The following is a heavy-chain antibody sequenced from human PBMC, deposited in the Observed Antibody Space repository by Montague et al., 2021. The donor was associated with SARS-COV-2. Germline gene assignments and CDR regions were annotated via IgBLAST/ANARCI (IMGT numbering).Heavy chain of an antibody. V-gene: IGHV4-34*01. CDR3: ARGAPTITMIVVVFGGAGWDFDL. D-gene: IGHD3-22*01. Sequence: SETLSLTCAVHGDSFSGYYWCWSRQLPAKGRVWMGEINYSGSTTYNPPPKSRGSILVDTTKNQLSLKLSPVTAADTAAFYCARGAPTITMIVVVFGGAGWDFDLWGRGTLVTVSS. CDR2: INYSGST. J-gene: IGHJ2*01. CDR1: GDSFSGYY.